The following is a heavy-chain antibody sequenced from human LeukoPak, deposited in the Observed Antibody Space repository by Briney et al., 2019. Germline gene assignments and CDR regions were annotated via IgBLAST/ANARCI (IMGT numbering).Heavy chain of an antibody. CDR1: GDSVSSNSAA. J-gene: IGHJ4*02. V-gene: IGHV6-1*01. CDR2: TYYRSKWYN. Sequence: SQTLSLTCAISGDSVSSNSAAWNWIRQSPSRGLEWLGRTYYRSKWYNDYAVSVKSRITIDSDTSKNQFSLKLSSVTAADSAVYYCATSGSYRIYFFDYWGQGTLVTVSS. CDR3: ATSGSYRIYFFDY. D-gene: IGHD1-26*01.